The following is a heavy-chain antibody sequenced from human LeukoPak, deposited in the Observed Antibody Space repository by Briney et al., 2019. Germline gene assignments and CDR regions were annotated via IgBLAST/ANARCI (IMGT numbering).Heavy chain of an antibody. CDR2: INTDGSST. Sequence: PGGSLRLSCAVSGFTISGYWMHWVRQPPGKGLVWVSRINTDGSSTSYADSVKGRFAISRDNGKNILYLQMNSQRVEDTAVYYCSYSGSLMTGWGQGTLVTVSS. CDR1: GFTISGYW. D-gene: IGHD1-26*01. CDR3: SYSGSLMTG. V-gene: IGHV3-74*01. J-gene: IGHJ4*02.